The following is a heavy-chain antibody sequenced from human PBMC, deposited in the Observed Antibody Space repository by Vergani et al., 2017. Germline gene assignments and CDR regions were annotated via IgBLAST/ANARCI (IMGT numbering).Heavy chain of an antibody. J-gene: IGHJ4*01. CDR1: GYTFTDYF. CDR2: INPNSGGT. Sequence: QVQLVQSGAEVKKPGASVKVSCKASGYTFTDYFMHWVRQAPGQGLEWMGWINPNSGGTNYAQKFQGRVTMTRDTSISTAYMELGNLRPDGPAVYFCSRVRTRSNRDYFHCW. CDR3: SRVRTRSNRDYFHC. V-gene: IGHV1-2*02. D-gene: IGHD1-14*01.